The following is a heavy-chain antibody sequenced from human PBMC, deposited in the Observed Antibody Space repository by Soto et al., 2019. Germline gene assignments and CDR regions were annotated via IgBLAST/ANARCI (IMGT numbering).Heavy chain of an antibody. J-gene: IGHJ5*02. CDR2: IEPSDSYT. V-gene: IGHV5-10-1*01. CDR3: VSRGDRSCDAPSCPTDL. CDR1: GYTFTNFW. D-gene: IGHD3-10*01. Sequence: GDSLKISCKGSGYTFTNFWITWVRQMPGKGLEWMRRIEPSDSYTNYGPSFQGHVSISVDNSINTAYLQWRSLKASDTAMYYCVSRGDRSCDAPSCPTDLWGQGTLVTVSS.